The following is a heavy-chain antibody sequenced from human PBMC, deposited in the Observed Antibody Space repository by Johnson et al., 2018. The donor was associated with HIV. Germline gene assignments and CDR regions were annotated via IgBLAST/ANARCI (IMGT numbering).Heavy chain of an antibody. Sequence: EVQLVESGGGLVQPGGSLRLSCAAFGFTVSSNYMSWVRQAPGKGLEWVSVIYSGGSTYYADSVKGRFTISRDNSKNTLYLQMNSLRAEDTAVYYCARDGTRYYYDSSGSRGTFDIWGQGTMVTVSS. J-gene: IGHJ3*02. CDR1: GFTVSSNY. CDR3: ARDGTRYYYDSSGSRGTFDI. V-gene: IGHV3-66*01. D-gene: IGHD3-22*01. CDR2: IYSGGST.